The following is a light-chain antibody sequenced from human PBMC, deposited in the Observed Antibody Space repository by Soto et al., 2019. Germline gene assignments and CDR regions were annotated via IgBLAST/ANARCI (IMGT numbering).Light chain of an antibody. Sequence: EIVLTQSPGTLSLSPGERATLSCRASQSVSSSYLAWYQQKPGQAPRLLIYGTSSRATGIPDRFSGSGSGTDFTLTISRLEPEDFALYYCQQYGGSRTLGQGDKVGIK. V-gene: IGKV3-20*01. J-gene: IGKJ1*01. CDR2: GTS. CDR1: QSVSSSY. CDR3: QQYGGSRT.